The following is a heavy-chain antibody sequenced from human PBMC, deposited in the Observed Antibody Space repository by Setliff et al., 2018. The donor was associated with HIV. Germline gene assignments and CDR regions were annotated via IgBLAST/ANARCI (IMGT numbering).Heavy chain of an antibody. CDR3: ASSSPTTYYYGSGSPPLDY. Sequence: ASVKVSCKAYGHTYNAYGITWVRQAPGQGLEWMGWISAHYGSTKYAQTLQGRVAMTTDTSTNTAYMELRSLRSDDTAVYYCASSSPTTYYYGSGSPPLDYWGQGTLVTVSS. J-gene: IGHJ4*02. V-gene: IGHV1-18*01. D-gene: IGHD3-10*01. CDR2: ISAHYGST. CDR1: GHTYNAYG.